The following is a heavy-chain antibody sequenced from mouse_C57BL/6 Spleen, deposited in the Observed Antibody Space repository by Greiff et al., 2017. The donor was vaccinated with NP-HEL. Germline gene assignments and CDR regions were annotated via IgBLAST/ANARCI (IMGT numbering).Heavy chain of an antibody. CDR3: TRDDYDRFAY. CDR1: GFTFSSYA. J-gene: IGHJ3*01. CDR2: ISSGGDYI. V-gene: IGHV5-9-1*02. D-gene: IGHD2-4*01. Sequence: DVMLVESGEGLVKPGGSLKLSCAASGFTFSSYAMSWVRQTPEKRLEWVAYISSGGDYIYYADTVKGRFTISRDNARNTLYLQMSSLKSEDTAMYYCTRDDYDRFAYWGQGTLVTVSA.